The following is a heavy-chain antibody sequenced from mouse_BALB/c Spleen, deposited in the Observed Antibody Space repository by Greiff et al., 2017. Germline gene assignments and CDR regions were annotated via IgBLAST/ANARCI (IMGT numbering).Heavy chain of an antibody. CDR3: TRYDYAMDY. J-gene: IGHJ4*01. CDR2: INPSNGGT. CDR1: GYTFTSYY. Sequence: VQLQQSGAELVKPGASVKLSCKASGYTFTSYYMYWVKQRPGQGLEWIGGINPSNGGTNFNEKFKSKATLTVDKSSSTAYMQLSSLTSEDSAVYYCTRYDYAMDYWGQGTSVTVSS. V-gene: IGHV1S81*02.